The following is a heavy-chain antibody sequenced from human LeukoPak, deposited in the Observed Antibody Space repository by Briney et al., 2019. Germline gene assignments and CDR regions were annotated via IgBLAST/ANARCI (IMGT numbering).Heavy chain of an antibody. CDR3: ARDYSSGWYANMDV. Sequence: GGSLRLSCAASGFTFSSYEMNWVRQAPGKGLEWVSSIGSSSSYIYYADSVKGRFTISRDNAKNSLYLQMNSLRAEDTAVYYCARDYSSGWYANMDVWGKGTTVTVSS. CDR1: GFTFSSYE. CDR2: IGSSSSYI. D-gene: IGHD6-19*01. V-gene: IGHV3-21*01. J-gene: IGHJ6*03.